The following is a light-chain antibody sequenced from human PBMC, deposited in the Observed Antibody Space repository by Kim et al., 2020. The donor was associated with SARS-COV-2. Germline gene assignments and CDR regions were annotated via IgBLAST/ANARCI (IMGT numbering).Light chain of an antibody. Sequence: VTSPSTWSSCNIGARYDVHGYQQLQGTAHKLLIYGNSRRPSGVPDRFSGSKSGTSASLAITGLQAEDEADYYCQCYDSSLSGHVVFGGGTKLTVL. J-gene: IGLJ2*01. V-gene: IGLV1-40*01. CDR3: QCYDSSLSGHVV. CDR2: GNS. CDR1: SCNIGARYD.